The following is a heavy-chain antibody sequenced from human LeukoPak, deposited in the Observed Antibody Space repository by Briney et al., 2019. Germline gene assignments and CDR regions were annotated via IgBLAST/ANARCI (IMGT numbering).Heavy chain of an antibody. D-gene: IGHD3-9*01. Sequence: GGSLRLSCAASGFTFSSYSMNWVRQAPGQGLEWVSSISSSSSYIYYADSVKGRFTISRDNAKNSLYLQMNSLRAEDTAVYYCAGNYDILTGYFYYYYYGMDVWGQGTTVTVSS. CDR2: ISSSSSYI. CDR3: AGNYDILTGYFYYYYYGMDV. J-gene: IGHJ6*02. V-gene: IGHV3-21*01. CDR1: GFTFSSYS.